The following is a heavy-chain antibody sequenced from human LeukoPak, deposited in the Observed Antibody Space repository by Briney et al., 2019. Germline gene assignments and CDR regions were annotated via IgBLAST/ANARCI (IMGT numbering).Heavy chain of an antibody. J-gene: IGHJ4*02. D-gene: IGHD4-11*01. CDR1: GSTFSSYW. CDR3: ARSNQADDY. V-gene: IGHV3-74*01. Sequence: PGGSLRLSCAASGSTFSSYWMHWVRQVPGKGLVWVSRINPGGSSTAYADSVRGRFTISRDNAKNTLYLQMNSLRADDTAVYYCARSNQADDYWGQGTLVTVSS. CDR2: INPGGSST.